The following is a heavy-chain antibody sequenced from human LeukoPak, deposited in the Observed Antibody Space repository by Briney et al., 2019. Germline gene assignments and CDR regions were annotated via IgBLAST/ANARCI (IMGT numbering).Heavy chain of an antibody. D-gene: IGHD5-18*01. CDR1: GFTFSSYA. J-gene: IGHJ4*02. CDR3: AKGKYSYGYFDY. Sequence: GGSLRLSCAASGFTFSSYAMSWVRQAPGRGLEWVSAISGSGGSTYYADSVKGRFTISRDNSKNTLYLQMNSLRAEDTAVYYCAKGKYSYGYFDYWGQGTLVTVSS. CDR2: ISGSGGST. V-gene: IGHV3-23*01.